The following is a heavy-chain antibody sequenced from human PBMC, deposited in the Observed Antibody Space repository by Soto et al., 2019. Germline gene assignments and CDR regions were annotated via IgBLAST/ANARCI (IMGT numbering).Heavy chain of an antibody. Sequence: SETLSLTCTVSCGPISSSSYYWGWIRQPPGKGLEWIGSIYYSGSTYYNPSLKSRVTISVDTSKNQFSLKLSSVTAADTAVYYCARWGRGIDYWGQGTLVTVSS. D-gene: IGHD3-16*01. CDR1: CGPISSSSYY. CDR3: ARWGRGIDY. J-gene: IGHJ4*02. V-gene: IGHV4-39*01. CDR2: IYYSGST.